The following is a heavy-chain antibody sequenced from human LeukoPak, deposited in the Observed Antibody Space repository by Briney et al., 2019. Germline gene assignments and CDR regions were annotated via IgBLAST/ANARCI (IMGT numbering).Heavy chain of an antibody. CDR1: GGSISSSSGNC. Sequence: SETLSLTCAVPGGSISSSSGNCWTWVRQPPGKGLEWIGYIYYSGSTYYNPSLKSRVTISVDTSKNQFSLKLSSVTAADTAVYYCATFYGSGSYYNVDYWGQGTLVTVSS. CDR2: IYYSGST. CDR3: ATFYGSGSYYNVDY. V-gene: IGHV4-31*11. D-gene: IGHD3-10*01. J-gene: IGHJ4*02.